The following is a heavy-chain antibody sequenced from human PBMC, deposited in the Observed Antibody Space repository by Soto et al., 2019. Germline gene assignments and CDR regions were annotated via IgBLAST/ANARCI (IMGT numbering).Heavy chain of an antibody. J-gene: IGHJ5*02. CDR2: ISSSSSYI. Sequence: GSLRLSCAASGFTFSSYSMNWVRQAPGKGLEWVSSISSSSSYIYYADSVKGRFTISRDNAKNSLYLQMNSLRAEDTAVYYCAGGAVVVAATPSWFDPWDQGTLVTVSS. V-gene: IGHV3-21*01. CDR1: GFTFSSYS. D-gene: IGHD2-15*01. CDR3: AGGAVVVAATPSWFDP.